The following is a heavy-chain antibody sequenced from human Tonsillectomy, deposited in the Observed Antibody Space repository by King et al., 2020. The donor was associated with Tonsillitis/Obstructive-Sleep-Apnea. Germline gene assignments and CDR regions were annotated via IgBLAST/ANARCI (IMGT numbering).Heavy chain of an antibody. CDR1: GFNFSSYA. V-gene: IGHV3-23*04. CDR2: ISNAGDRT. CDR3: AKTSSVSYFLGNFDY. D-gene: IGHD3-10*01. Sequence: VQLVESGGGLEQPGGSLRLSCAGSGFNFSSYAMSWVRQAPGKGLEWVSGISNAGDRTYYGDSVKGRFSISRDNSKKTLFLHMNNVRVEDTAVYYCAKTSSVSYFLGNFDYWGQGTLVTVSS. J-gene: IGHJ4*02.